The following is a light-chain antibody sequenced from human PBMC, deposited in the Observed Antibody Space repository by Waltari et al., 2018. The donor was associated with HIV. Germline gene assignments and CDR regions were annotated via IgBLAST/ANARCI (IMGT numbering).Light chain of an antibody. J-gene: IGLJ2*01. V-gene: IGLV1-51*01. CDR3: ATWDDGLKSEV. CDR1: AYNIGNNV. Sequence: QSVLTQPPSVSAAPGQQVAISCSGTAYNIGNNVVAWYQQVPGKAPKLLIYDNDKRPSGIPDRFSGSKSATSATLGISGLQTGDEADYYCATWDDGLKSEVFGGGTKLTAL. CDR2: DND.